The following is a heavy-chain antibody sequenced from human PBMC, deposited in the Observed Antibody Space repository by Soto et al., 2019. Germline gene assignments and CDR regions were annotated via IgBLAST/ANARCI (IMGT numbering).Heavy chain of an antibody. V-gene: IGHV4-4*08. D-gene: IGHD5-18*01. J-gene: IGHJ6*02. CDR2: IYNSGRGST. CDR3: ACIFSGGYGYGFYYYGMDV. Sequence: TSETLSLTCSVSGSSMTTYYWHWIRQAPGKGLEWIGFIYNSGRGSTGYNPSLSSRVTFSVETSKNQFSLKLSSVTAADTAVYYCACIFSGGYGYGFYYYGMDVWGQGTTVTVSS. CDR1: GSSMTTYY.